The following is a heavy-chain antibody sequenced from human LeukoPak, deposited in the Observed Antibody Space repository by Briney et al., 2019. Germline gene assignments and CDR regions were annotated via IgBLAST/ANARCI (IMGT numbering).Heavy chain of an antibody. CDR1: GGSTSSSSYY. V-gene: IGHV4-39*01. D-gene: IGHD2-8*01. J-gene: IGHJ6*02. CDR2: IYYSGST. Sequence: SETLSLTCTVSGGSTSSSSYYWGWIRQPPGKGLKWIGSIYYSGSTYYNPSLKSRATISVDTSKNQFSLKLSSVTAADTAVYYCASLMYGMGVWGQGTTVTVSS. CDR3: ASLMYGMGV.